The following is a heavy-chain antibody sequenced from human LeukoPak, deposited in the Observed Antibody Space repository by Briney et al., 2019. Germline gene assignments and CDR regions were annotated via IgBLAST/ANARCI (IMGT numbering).Heavy chain of an antibody. V-gene: IGHV3-30*02. CDR2: TRYDGSNK. CDR1: GVTVSNNF. Sequence: GGSLRLSCAASGVTVSNNFMSWVRQAPGKGLEWVAFTRYDGSNKYYADSVKGRFTISRDNSKNTMYLQMNSLRPEDTAVYYCAKDRAERYFDYWGQGTLVTVSS. CDR3: AKDRAERYFDY. D-gene: IGHD3-10*01. J-gene: IGHJ4*02.